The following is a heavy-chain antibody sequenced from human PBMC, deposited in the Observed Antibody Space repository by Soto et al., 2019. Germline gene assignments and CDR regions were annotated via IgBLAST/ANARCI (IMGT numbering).Heavy chain of an antibody. D-gene: IGHD2-8*02. CDR1: GGSISSGDYY. CDR2: IYYSGST. CDR3: DRATAGGDGMDV. V-gene: IGHV4-30-4*01. Sequence: SETLSLTCTVSGGSISSGDYYWSWIRQPPGKGLEWIGYIYYSGSTYYNPSLKSRVTISVDTSKNQFSLKLSSVTAAATAVYYSDRATAGGDGMDVWGPGTTVTVSS. J-gene: IGHJ6*02.